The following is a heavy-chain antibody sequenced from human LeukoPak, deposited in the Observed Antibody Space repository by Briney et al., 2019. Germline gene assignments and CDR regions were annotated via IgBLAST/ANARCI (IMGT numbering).Heavy chain of an antibody. J-gene: IGHJ5*02. CDR1: GGTFSSYA. D-gene: IGHD6-6*01. V-gene: IGHV1-46*01. CDR2: INPSGGST. Sequence: ASVKVSCKASGGTFSSYAISWVRQAPGQGLEWMGIINPSGGSTSYAQKFQGRVTMTRDTSTSTVYMELSSLRSEDTAVYYCARGRYSSSSRLMSWFDPWGQGTLVTVSS. CDR3: ARGRYSSSSRLMSWFDP.